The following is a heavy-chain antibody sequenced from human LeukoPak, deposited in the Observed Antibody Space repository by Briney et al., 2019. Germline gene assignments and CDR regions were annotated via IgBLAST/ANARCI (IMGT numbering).Heavy chain of an antibody. CDR3: AKDRCNNGIGCYYYYMDL. Sequence: GGTLRLSCAASGFTFSSYGMSWVRQAPGKGLEWISGISGSGGSDYYADSVKGRFTISRDNSKNTLYLQMNSLRAEDTAVYYCAKDRCNNGIGCYYYYMDLWGKGTTVTISS. V-gene: IGHV3-23*01. D-gene: IGHD2-8*01. J-gene: IGHJ6*03. CDR1: GFTFSSYG. CDR2: ISGSGGSD.